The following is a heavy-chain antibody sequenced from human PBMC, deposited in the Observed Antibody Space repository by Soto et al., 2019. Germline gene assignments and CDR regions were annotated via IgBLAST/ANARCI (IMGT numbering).Heavy chain of an antibody. J-gene: IGHJ3*02. CDR3: ARETGYSNGFDAFDI. V-gene: IGHV3-13*01. Sequence: GGSLRLSCAASGITFSNHDMNWVRQVTGKGLEWVSGIGNGGATYYTDSVKGRFTISRENAKNSFYLQMNSLRVEDTAVYFCARETGYSNGFDAFDIWGQGTKVT. CDR2: IGNGGAT. D-gene: IGHD5-18*01. CDR1: GITFSNHD.